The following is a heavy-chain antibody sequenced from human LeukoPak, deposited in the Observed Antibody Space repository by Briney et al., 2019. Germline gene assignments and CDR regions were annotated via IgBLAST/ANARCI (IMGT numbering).Heavy chain of an antibody. Sequence: GGSLRLSCAASGFSLSSYAMSWVRQAPGKGLEWVSAISGSGGSTYYADSVKGRFTISRDNSKKTLYLQMNSLRAEDTAVYYCAKDYGSWPYYLDCWGQGTLVTVSS. CDR3: AKDYGSWPYYLDC. CDR1: GFSLSSYA. V-gene: IGHV3-23*01. D-gene: IGHD6-13*01. CDR2: ISGSGGST. J-gene: IGHJ4*02.